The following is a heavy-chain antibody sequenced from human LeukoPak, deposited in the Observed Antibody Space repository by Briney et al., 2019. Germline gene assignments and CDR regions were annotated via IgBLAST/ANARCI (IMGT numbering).Heavy chain of an antibody. V-gene: IGHV3-7*03. D-gene: IGHD6-13*01. Sequence: GGSLRLSCATSGFTFSSYWMSWVRQAPGKGLEWVANIKQDGSEKYYVDSVKGRFTISRDNAKNSLYLQMNSLRAEDTAVYYCARLISSSWYRNAFDIWGQGTMVTVSS. CDR3: ARLISSSWYRNAFDI. CDR1: GFTFSSYW. J-gene: IGHJ3*02. CDR2: IKQDGSEK.